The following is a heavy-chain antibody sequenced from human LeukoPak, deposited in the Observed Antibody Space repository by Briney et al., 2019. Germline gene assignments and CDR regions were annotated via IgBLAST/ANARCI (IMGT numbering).Heavy chain of an antibody. D-gene: IGHD6-13*01. Sequence: PSETLSLTCTVSGGSISSYYWSWIRQPPGKGLEWIGYIYYSGSTNYNPSLKSRVTISVDTSKNQFSLKLSSVTPADTAVYYCARAVRGMYSSSWYLNAFDIWGQGTMVTVSS. J-gene: IGHJ3*02. CDR1: GGSISSYY. CDR2: IYYSGST. CDR3: ARAVRGMYSSSWYLNAFDI. V-gene: IGHV4-59*01.